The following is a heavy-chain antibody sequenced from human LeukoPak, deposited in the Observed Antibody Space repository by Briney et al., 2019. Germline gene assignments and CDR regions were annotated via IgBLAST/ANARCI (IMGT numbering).Heavy chain of an antibody. Sequence: WGSLRLSCAASGFTFNTYGMSWVRQAPGKGLEWVSVISGSGGSTYYADSVEGRFTISRDNSKNTLSLQMNSLRAEDTAVYYCAKQIHVTMIAVGQNDAFDVWGQGTMVTVSS. D-gene: IGHD3-22*01. J-gene: IGHJ3*01. CDR2: ISGSGGST. CDR3: AKQIHVTMIAVGQNDAFDV. CDR1: GFTFNTYG. V-gene: IGHV3-23*01.